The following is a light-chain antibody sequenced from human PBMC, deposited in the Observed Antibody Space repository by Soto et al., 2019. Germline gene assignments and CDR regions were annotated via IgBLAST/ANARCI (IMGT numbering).Light chain of an antibody. CDR3: QQANGEPGT. CDR2: GAS. Sequence: DIQMTQSPSSVSASVGDRVTISCRASHDVRSWLAWYQQKPGKAPNLLIYGASTLQSGVPSRFSGSGSGTDFTLTNNRLQREDFATYYCQQANGEPGTFGHGTKVEIK. CDR1: HDVRSW. V-gene: IGKV1-12*01. J-gene: IGKJ1*01.